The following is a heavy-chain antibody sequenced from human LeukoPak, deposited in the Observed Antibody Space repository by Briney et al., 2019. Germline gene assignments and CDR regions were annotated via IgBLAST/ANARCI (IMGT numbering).Heavy chain of an antibody. CDR2: IYYSGST. CDR1: AGSISLYNTYY. Sequence: PSETLSLTCTVSAGSISLYNTYYWNWIRQSPGKGLEWIGYIYYSGSTSYNPSLKSRVTISVDTFRNQFSLKLTSVTAADTAVYYCARRARYFDWFDFWGQGTLVTVSS. D-gene: IGHD3-9*01. V-gene: IGHV4-59*01. J-gene: IGHJ4*02. CDR3: ARRARYFDWFDF.